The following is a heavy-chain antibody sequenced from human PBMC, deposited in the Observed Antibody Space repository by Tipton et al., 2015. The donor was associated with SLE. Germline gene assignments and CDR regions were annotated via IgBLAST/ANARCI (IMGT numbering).Heavy chain of an antibody. CDR1: GFTFDDYA. Sequence: SLRLSCAASGFTFDDYAMHWLRQAPGKGLEWVSGISWNSGSIGYADSVKGRFTISRDNAKNSLYLQMNSLRAEDTALYYCAKCVRGKQQLDVWGQGTTVTVSS. J-gene: IGHJ6*02. CDR3: AKCVRGKQQLDV. CDR2: ISWNSGSI. V-gene: IGHV3-9*01. D-gene: IGHD6-13*01.